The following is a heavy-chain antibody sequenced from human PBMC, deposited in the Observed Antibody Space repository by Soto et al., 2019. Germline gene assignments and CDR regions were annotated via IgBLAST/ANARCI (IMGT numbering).Heavy chain of an antibody. CDR3: ARDLPPVDY. J-gene: IGHJ4*02. CDR2: IRAYNGNT. CDR1: GYTFTSYG. V-gene: IGHV1-18*01. Sequence: QVQLVQSGAEVKKPGASVKVSCKASGYTFTSYGISWVRQAPGQGLEWMGWIRAYNGNTNYAQKLQGRVTMTTDPATSAAYMELRSLRSDATAVYYCARDLPPVDYWGQGTLVTVSS. D-gene: IGHD4-17*01.